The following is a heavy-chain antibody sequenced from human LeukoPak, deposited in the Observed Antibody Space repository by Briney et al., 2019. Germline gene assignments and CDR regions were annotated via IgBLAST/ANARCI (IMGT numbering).Heavy chain of an antibody. D-gene: IGHD6-19*01. J-gene: IGHJ4*02. CDR3: AKWSSSGQGPNFDY. Sequence: PGGSLRLSCAASGFTFSSYAMSWVRQAPGKGLEWVSDIRSSGSGTYYAGSVKGRFTISRDNSKNTLYLQMNSLRAEDTAVYYCAKWSSSGQGPNFDYWGQGTLVTVSS. CDR1: GFTFSSYA. CDR2: IRSSGSGT. V-gene: IGHV3-23*01.